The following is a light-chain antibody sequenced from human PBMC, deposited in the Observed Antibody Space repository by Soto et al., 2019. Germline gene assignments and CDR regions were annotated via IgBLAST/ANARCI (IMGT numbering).Light chain of an antibody. CDR2: KAS. Sequence: DIQMTQSPSTLSASVGDRVTITCRASQSISSWLAWYQQKPGKAPKLLIYKASSLESGVPSRFSGSGSGTEFTLTISSLQPDDFATYYRQQYNSYLTFGQGTKVEIK. J-gene: IGKJ1*01. V-gene: IGKV1-5*03. CDR3: QQYNSYLT. CDR1: QSISSW.